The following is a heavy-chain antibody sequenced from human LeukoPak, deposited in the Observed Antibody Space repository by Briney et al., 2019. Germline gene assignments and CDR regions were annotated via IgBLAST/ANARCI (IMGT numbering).Heavy chain of an antibody. D-gene: IGHD5-12*01. CDR2: ISWNSGSI. V-gene: IGHV3-9*01. CDR1: GFTFSSYA. CDR3: AKDMWEGSGYPTFDY. J-gene: IGHJ4*02. Sequence: GGSLRLSCAASGFTFSSYAMSWVRQAPGKGLEWVSGISWNSGSIGYADSVKGRFTISRDNAKNSLYLQMNSLRAEDTALYYCAKDMWEGSGYPTFDYWGQGTLVTVSS.